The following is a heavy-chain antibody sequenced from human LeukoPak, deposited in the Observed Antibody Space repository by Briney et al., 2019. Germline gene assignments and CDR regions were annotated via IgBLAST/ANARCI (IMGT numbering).Heavy chain of an antibody. CDR3: AKSHCSGGSCYSRNWFDP. CDR1: GGPISSYY. Sequence: SETLSLTCTVSGGPISSYYWSWIRQPPGKGLEWIGYIDYSGSTNYNPSLKSRVTISVDTSKNQFSLEVSSVAAADTAVYYCAKSHCSGGSCYSRNWFDPWGQGTLVTVSS. V-gene: IGHV4-59*08. D-gene: IGHD2-15*01. J-gene: IGHJ5*02. CDR2: IDYSGST.